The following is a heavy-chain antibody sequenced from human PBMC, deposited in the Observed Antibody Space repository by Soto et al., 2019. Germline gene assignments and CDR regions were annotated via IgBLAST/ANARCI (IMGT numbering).Heavy chain of an antibody. Sequence: PGGSLRLSCAASGFTFSSYGMHWVRQAPGKGLEWVAVIWYDGSNKYYADSVKGRFTISRDNSKNTLYLQMNSLRAEDTAVYYCARDFSMVRGASASPYYYYYGMDVWGQGTTVTVSS. CDR3: ARDFSMVRGASASPYYYYYGMDV. V-gene: IGHV3-33*01. CDR1: GFTFSSYG. CDR2: IWYDGSNK. J-gene: IGHJ6*02. D-gene: IGHD3-10*01.